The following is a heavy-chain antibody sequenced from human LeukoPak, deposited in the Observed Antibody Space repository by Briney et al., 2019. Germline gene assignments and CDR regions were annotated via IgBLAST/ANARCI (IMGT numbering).Heavy chain of an antibody. CDR2: INHSGST. J-gene: IGHJ3*02. CDR1: GGSFSGYY. CDR3: ARGLWFGVRSSWYAADAFDI. D-gene: IGHD6-13*01. V-gene: IGHV4-34*01. Sequence: SETLSLTCAVYGGSFSGYYWSWIRQPPGKGLEWIGEINHSGSTNYNPSLKSRVTISVDTSKNQFSLKLSSVTAADTAVYYCARGLWFGVRSSWYAADAFDIWGQGTMVTVSS.